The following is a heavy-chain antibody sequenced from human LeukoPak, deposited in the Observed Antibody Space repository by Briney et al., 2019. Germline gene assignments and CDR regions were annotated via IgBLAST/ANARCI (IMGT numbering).Heavy chain of an antibody. Sequence: SETLSLTCTVSGGSISSYYWSWIRQPPGKGLEWIGYIYYSGSTNYNPSLKSRVTISVDTSKNQFSPKLSSVTAADTAVYYCARTYYDFWSYYFDYWGQGTLVTVSS. V-gene: IGHV4-59*01. CDR3: ARTYYDFWSYYFDY. CDR2: IYYSGST. D-gene: IGHD3-3*01. CDR1: GGSISSYY. J-gene: IGHJ4*02.